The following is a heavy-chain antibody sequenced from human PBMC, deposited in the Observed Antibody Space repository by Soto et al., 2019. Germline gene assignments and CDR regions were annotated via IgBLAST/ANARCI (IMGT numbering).Heavy chain of an antibody. CDR2: IMPLFGKP. J-gene: IGHJ4*02. CDR3: ASASSTSWLYYFDY. D-gene: IGHD2-2*01. CDR1: GVSFSGYA. Sequence: GASVKVSCKASGVSFSGYAFSWVRQAPGQGLEWMGGIMPLFGKPDYAQKFQGRVTITADESTSTTYMELSSLRSEDTALYFCASASSTSWLYYFDYWVQGTRVTVSS. V-gene: IGHV1-69*13.